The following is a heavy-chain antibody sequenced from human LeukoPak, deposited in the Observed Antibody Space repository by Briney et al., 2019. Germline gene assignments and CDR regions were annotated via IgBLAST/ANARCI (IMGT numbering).Heavy chain of an antibody. V-gene: IGHV1-24*01. CDR2: FDPEDGET. Sequence: ASVKVSCKASGYTFTGYYMHWVRQAPGKGLEWMGGFDPEDGETIYAQKFRGRVTMTEDTSTDTAYMELSSLGSEDTAVYYCATDLGGRPAMVRGVITFEGWGQGTLVTVSS. J-gene: IGHJ4*02. D-gene: IGHD3-10*01. CDR3: ATDLGGRPAMVRGVITFEG. CDR1: GYTFTGYY.